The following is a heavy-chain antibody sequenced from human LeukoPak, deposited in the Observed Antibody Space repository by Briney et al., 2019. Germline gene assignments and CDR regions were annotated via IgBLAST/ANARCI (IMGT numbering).Heavy chain of an antibody. J-gene: IGHJ6*02. Sequence: PSQTLSLTCTVSGGSISSGGYYWSWIRQHPGKGLEWIGYIYYSGSTYYNPSLKSRVIISVDTSKNQFSLKLSSVTAADTAVYYCARGGSWSFYYYYGMDVWGQGTTVTVSS. D-gene: IGHD6-13*01. CDR2: IYYSGST. CDR3: ARGGSWSFYYYYGMDV. V-gene: IGHV4-31*03. CDR1: GGSISSGGYY.